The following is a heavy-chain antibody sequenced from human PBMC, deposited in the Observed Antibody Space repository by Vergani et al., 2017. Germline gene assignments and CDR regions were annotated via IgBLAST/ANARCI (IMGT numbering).Heavy chain of an antibody. D-gene: IGHD2-15*01. Sequence: EVQLVQSGAEVKKPEESLKISCQGSGYSFTNYWIGWVRQMPGKGLEWMGIIYPDDADTRYSPSFKCQVTISADKSISSAYLQWNSLKASDTAMYYCARLGYCSSGRCYPDDYWGQGTLVTVSS. J-gene: IGHJ4*02. V-gene: IGHV5-51*03. CDR2: IYPDDADT. CDR1: GYSFTNYW. CDR3: ARLGYCSSGRCYPDDY.